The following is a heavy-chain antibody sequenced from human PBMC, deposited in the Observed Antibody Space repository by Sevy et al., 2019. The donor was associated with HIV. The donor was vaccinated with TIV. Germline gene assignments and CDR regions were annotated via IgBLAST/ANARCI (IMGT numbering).Heavy chain of an antibody. CDR1: GFTFSSYA. Sequence: GGSLRLSCAASGFTFSSYAMSWVRQAPGKGLRWVSTITGSGNNTYYADSVKGRFTISRDNSKNTMYLHMNALRAEDTAVYYCARGPDTEISLENVLRSFEWVFRGKSFDYWGQGTLVTVSS. V-gene: IGHV3-23*01. D-gene: IGHD3-3*01. CDR2: ITGSGNNT. CDR3: ARGPDTEISLENVLRSFEWVFRGKSFDY. J-gene: IGHJ4*02.